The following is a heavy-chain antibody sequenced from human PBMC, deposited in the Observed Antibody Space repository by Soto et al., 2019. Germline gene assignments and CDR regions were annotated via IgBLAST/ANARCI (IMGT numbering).Heavy chain of an antibody. V-gene: IGHV4-59*02. Sequence: SETLSLTCIVSGGSVRSYYWSWVRQPPGKGLEWFGYIYNSGRTNYNPSLKSRVTISLDTSKNQFSLKLTSVTAADTAVYYCARAFSGNAAFDIWGQGTMVTVS. D-gene: IGHD1-26*01. CDR3: ARAFSGNAAFDI. J-gene: IGHJ3*02. CDR2: IYNSGRT. CDR1: GGSVRSYY.